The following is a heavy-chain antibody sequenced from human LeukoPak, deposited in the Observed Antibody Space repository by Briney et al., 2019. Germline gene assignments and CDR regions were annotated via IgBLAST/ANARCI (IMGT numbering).Heavy chain of an antibody. CDR1: GYTFTAYY. CDR3: ASPAVAGIHPSFDY. J-gene: IGHJ4*02. CDR2: INPNSGGT. Sequence: ASVKVSCKPSGYTFTAYYIHWVRQAPGQGLEWMGWINPNSGGTNSAQKFQGRVTMTRDTSISTAYMELSRLRSDDTAVYYCASPAVAGIHPSFDYWGQGTLVTVSS. V-gene: IGHV1-2*02. D-gene: IGHD6-19*01.